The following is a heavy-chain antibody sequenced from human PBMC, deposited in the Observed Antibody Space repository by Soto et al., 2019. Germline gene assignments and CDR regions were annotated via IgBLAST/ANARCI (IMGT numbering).Heavy chain of an antibody. Sequence: SVKVSCKASGCTFSSYAISWVRQAPGQGLEWMGGIIPIFGTANYAQKFQGRVTITADKSTSTAYMELSSLRSEDTAVYYCARSVGVVPAAKGNWFDPWGQGTLVTVSS. V-gene: IGHV1-69*06. J-gene: IGHJ5*02. CDR2: IIPIFGTA. CDR1: GCTFSSYA. D-gene: IGHD2-2*01. CDR3: ARSVGVVPAAKGNWFDP.